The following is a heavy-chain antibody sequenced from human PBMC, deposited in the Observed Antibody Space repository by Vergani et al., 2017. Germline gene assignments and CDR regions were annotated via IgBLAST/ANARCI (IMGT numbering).Heavy chain of an antibody. Sequence: VQLVESGGGVVQPGRSLRLSCAASGFTFSSYWMHWVRQAPGKGLVWVSRINSDGSSTSYADSVKGRFTISRDNAKNTLYLQMNSLRAEDTAVYYCARPVGGYSQLDYWGQGTLVTVSS. D-gene: IGHD3-22*01. V-gene: IGHV3-74*02. CDR1: GFTFSSYW. CDR3: ARPVGGYSQLDY. J-gene: IGHJ4*02. CDR2: INSDGSST.